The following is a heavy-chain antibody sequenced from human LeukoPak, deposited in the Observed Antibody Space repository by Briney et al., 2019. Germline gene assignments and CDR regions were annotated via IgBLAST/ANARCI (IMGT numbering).Heavy chain of an antibody. Sequence: ASVKVSCRASGYTFTDYYIHWVRQAPGQGLEWMGWIVPHSGGTNYAQNYQGRITMTRDTSISTAYMELSSLRSDDTAVYYCARNAYCDSTNCYAWFDPWGQGTLVTVSS. V-gene: IGHV1-2*02. CDR2: IVPHSGGT. D-gene: IGHD2-2*01. CDR3: ARNAYCDSTNCYAWFDP. J-gene: IGHJ5*02. CDR1: GYTFTDYY.